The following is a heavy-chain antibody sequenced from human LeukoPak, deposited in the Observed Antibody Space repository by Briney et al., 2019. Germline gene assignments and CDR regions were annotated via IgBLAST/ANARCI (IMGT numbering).Heavy chain of an antibody. Sequence: PGGSLRLSCAASGFTFSSYGMHWVRQAPGKGLEWVAVISYDGSNKYYADSVKGRFTISRDNSKNTLYLQMNSLRAEDTAVFYCARPPPGGSYYFDYWGQGTLVTVSS. J-gene: IGHJ4*02. CDR1: GFTFSSYG. CDR3: ARPPPGGSYYFDY. D-gene: IGHD3-10*01. V-gene: IGHV3-30*03. CDR2: ISYDGSNK.